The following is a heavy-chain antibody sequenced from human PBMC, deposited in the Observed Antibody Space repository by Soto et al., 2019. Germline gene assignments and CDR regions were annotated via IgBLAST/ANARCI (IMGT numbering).Heavy chain of an antibody. CDR2: IYYSGNT. Sequence: SETLSLTCTVSGGSTSSDNYWSWIRQPPGKGLEWIGHIYYSGNTDYNPSLKSRLAISIDTSKNQFPLKLSSVTAADTAVYFCAREGGESSDGLYYFDSWGQGSLVTVSS. J-gene: IGHJ4*02. CDR1: GGSTSSDNY. CDR3: AREGGESSDGLYYFDS. D-gene: IGHD3-16*01. V-gene: IGHV4-30-4*01.